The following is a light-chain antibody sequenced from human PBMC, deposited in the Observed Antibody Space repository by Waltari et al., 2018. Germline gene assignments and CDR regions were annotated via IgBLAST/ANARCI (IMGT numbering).Light chain of an antibody. CDR2: AAS. Sequence: DIQMTQSPSSLSASIGDRVTVPCRASQGVNKDLSWYQQKSGKAPTLLIYAASKLQTGVSSRFSGSGSGRDFTLTISSLQPEDVATYYCLQDYSPPDTFGQGTKVDIK. V-gene: IGKV1-17*01. CDR3: LQDYSPPDT. J-gene: IGKJ2*01. CDR1: QGVNKD.